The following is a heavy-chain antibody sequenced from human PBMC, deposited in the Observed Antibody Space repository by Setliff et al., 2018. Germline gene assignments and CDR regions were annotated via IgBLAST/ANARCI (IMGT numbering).Heavy chain of an antibody. CDR2: INYYGSIFDDGTNYST. CDR3: ARNPDFLQYSFDL. CDR1: GGSISNSTFY. J-gene: IGHJ2*01. Sequence: SETLSLTCTVSGGSISNSTFYWGWIRQPPGKGLEWIGSINYYGSIFDDGTNYSTYYNPSLKSRATISIDTSKSQFSLKLSSMTAADTALYYCARNPDFLQYSFDLWGRGTLVTVSS. D-gene: IGHD5-12*01. V-gene: IGHV4-39*07.